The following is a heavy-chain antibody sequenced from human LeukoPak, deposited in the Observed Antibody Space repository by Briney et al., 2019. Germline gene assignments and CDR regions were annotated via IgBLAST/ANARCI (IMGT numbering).Heavy chain of an antibody. J-gene: IGHJ6*03. V-gene: IGHV3-23*01. Sequence: GGSLRLSCEASGFTFSNSAMSWVRQAPGKGLEWVSGISASGHYTYNADSAKGRFTISRDNSKNTLYLQMNSLRAEDTALYFCAKDGSWGDYYFYFYIDVWGKGTTVTVSS. CDR1: GFTFSNSA. CDR2: ISASGHYT. D-gene: IGHD3-16*01. CDR3: AKDGSWGDYYFYFYIDV.